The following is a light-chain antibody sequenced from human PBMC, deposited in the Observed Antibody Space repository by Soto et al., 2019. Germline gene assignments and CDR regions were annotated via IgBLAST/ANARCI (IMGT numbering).Light chain of an antibody. V-gene: IGLV2-14*03. Sequence: QSVLTQPASVSGSPGQSITISCTGTSSDVGGYDYVSWYQLHPGKAPKLILYDVSHRPSGVSNRFSGSKAGDTASLTISGLQLEDEADYYCTSYRKGPLYVFGSGTKVTVL. CDR2: DVS. J-gene: IGLJ1*01. CDR1: SSDVGGYDY. CDR3: TSYRKGPLYV.